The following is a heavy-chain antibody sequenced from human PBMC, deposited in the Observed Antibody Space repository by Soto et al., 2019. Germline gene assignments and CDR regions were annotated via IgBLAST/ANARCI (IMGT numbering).Heavy chain of an antibody. D-gene: IGHD5-18*01. CDR1: GGTFSSYT. J-gene: IGHJ3*02. V-gene: IGHV1-69*02. Sequence: QVQLVQSGAEVKKPGSSVKVSCKASGGTFSSYTISWVRQAPGQGLEWMGRIIPILGIANYAQKFQGRVTITADKSTSTAYMELSSLRSEDTAVYYCACRGYRGLSYAFDIWGQGTMVTVSS. CDR2: IIPILGIA. CDR3: ACRGYRGLSYAFDI.